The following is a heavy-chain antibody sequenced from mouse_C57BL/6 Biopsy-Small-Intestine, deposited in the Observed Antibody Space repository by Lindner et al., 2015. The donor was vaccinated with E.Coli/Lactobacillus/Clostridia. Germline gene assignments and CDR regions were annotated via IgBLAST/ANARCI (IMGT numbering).Heavy chain of an antibody. J-gene: IGHJ4*01. D-gene: IGHD2-4*01. CDR2: VSAYNGDK. CDR1: GFSFRSYG. CDR3: ARTQTQLRSGDLSCDY. Sequence: SVKVSCKTSGFSFRSYGINWVRQVPGHGLEWLGWVSAYNGDKISAQRLRDRVTVTTDTYTDTAYLELTSLRPDDTAVYYCARTQTQLRSGDLSCDYWGQGTLVTVSS. V-gene: IGHV1-20*01.